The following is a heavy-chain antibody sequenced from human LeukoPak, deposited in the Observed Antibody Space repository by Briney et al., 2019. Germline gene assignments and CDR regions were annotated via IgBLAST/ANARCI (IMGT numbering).Heavy chain of an antibody. V-gene: IGHV4-59*01. D-gene: IGHD6-19*01. Sequence: PSETLSLTCTVSGGSISSYYWSWIRQPPGKGLEWNGYIYYSGSTNYNPSLKSRVTISVDTSKNQFSLKLSSVTAADTAVYYCARSRPYSSGWYKSSAYFDYWGQGTLVTVSS. CDR3: ARSRPYSSGWYKSSAYFDY. CDR2: IYYSGST. CDR1: GGSISSYY. J-gene: IGHJ4*02.